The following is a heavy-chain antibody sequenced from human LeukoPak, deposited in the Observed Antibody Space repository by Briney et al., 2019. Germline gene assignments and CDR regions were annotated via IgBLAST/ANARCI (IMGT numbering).Heavy chain of an antibody. J-gene: IGHJ5*02. Sequence: SETLSLTCTVSGGSISSGGYYWSWIRQHQGKGLEWIGYIYYSGSTYYNPSLKSRVTISVDTSKNQFSLKLSSVTAADTAVYYCARESSLGGFDPWGQGTLVTVSS. CDR3: ARESSLGGFDP. V-gene: IGHV4-31*03. CDR1: GGSISSGGYY. CDR2: IYYSGST. D-gene: IGHD2-2*01.